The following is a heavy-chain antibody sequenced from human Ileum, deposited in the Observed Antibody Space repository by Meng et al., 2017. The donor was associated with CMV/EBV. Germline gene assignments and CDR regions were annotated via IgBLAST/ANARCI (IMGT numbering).Heavy chain of an antibody. CDR2: ISWNSGSI. CDR3: AGGIAAAM. Sequence: SLKISCAASGFTFDDYAMHWVRQAPGKGLEGVSGISWNSGSIGYADSVKGRFTISRDNAKNSLYLQMNSLRAEDTALYYCAGGIAAAMWGQGTLVTVSS. CDR1: GFTFDDYA. J-gene: IGHJ4*02. V-gene: IGHV3-9*01. D-gene: IGHD6-13*01.